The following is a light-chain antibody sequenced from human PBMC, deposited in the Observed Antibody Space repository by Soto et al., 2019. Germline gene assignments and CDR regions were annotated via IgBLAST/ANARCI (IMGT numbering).Light chain of an antibody. Sequence: EIVLTQSPGTLSLSPGERATLSCRASQSVTASYLAWYHQKPGQAPRLLIYGASSRATGIPDRFSGSGSGTDFTLIISREEAEDFAVYYCQQYGSSPLTFGGGTKVEIK. J-gene: IGKJ4*01. CDR2: GAS. CDR3: QQYGSSPLT. CDR1: QSVTASY. V-gene: IGKV3-20*01.